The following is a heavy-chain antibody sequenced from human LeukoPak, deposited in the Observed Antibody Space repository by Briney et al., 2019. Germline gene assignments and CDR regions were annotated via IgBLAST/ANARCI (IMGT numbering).Heavy chain of an antibody. D-gene: IGHD3-10*01. J-gene: IGHJ4*02. Sequence: GGSLRLSCAVSGFTFSSYSMIWVRQAPGKGLEWISYISSSSIPIYYADSVKGRFTIFRDNAKNSLYLQMDSLRAEDMAVYYCARDPYYYGSGDDYWGQGTLVTVSS. CDR2: ISSSSIPI. CDR1: GFTFSSYS. V-gene: IGHV3-48*04. CDR3: ARDPYYYGSGDDY.